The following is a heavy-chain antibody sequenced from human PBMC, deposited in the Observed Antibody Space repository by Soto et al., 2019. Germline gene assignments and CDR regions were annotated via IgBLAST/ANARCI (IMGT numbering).Heavy chain of an antibody. CDR1: GFTFSSYA. V-gene: IGHV3-23*01. J-gene: IGHJ1*01. CDR3: AKLSSGYYLGYFQH. Sequence: GGSLRLSCAASGFTFSSYAVSWVRQAPGKGLEWVSAISGSGGSTYYADSVKGRFTISRDNSKNTLYLQMNSLRAEDTAVYYCAKLSSGYYLGYFQHWGQGTLVTVSS. D-gene: IGHD3-22*01. CDR2: ISGSGGST.